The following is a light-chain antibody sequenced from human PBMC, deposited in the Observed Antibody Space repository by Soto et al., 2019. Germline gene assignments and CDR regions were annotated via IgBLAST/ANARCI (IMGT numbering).Light chain of an antibody. J-gene: IGLJ1*01. CDR2: DDN. CDR3: GSWDSSLSAYV. Sequence: QSVLTQPPSVSAAPGQKVTIPCSVSSSNIGGNSVSWYQQLPGTAPKLLIYDDNKRPSGIPDRFSGSKSGTSATLGITGFQTGDEADYYCGSWDSSLSAYVFGTGTKVTVL. V-gene: IGLV1-51*01. CDR1: SSNIGGNS.